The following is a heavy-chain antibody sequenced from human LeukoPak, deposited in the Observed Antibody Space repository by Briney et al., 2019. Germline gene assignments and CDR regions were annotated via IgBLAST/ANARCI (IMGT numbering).Heavy chain of an antibody. CDR1: GLTVSSNY. D-gene: IGHD1-1*01. V-gene: IGHV3-53*01. CDR3: AKTGNPATGDY. J-gene: IGHJ4*02. CDR2: IYSGGYT. Sequence: PGGSLRLSCAASGLTVSSNYMGWVRQAPGKGLEWVSVIYSGGYTYYVDSVKGRFTISRDNSKNTLYLQMNSLRAEDTAVYYCAKTGNPATGDYWGQGTLVTVSS.